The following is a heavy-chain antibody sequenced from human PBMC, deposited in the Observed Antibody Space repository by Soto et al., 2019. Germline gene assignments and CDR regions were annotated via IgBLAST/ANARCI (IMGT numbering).Heavy chain of an antibody. J-gene: IGHJ5*02. CDR1: GYSFIDYY. D-gene: IGHD6-25*01. CDR2: VNPNSGAS. V-gene: IGHV1-2*02. CDR3: ARWRDAAATHES. Sequence: QVQLVQSGAEVKKPGASVKVSCRTSGYSFIDYYVHWVRQAPGQGLEWVGWVNPNSGASNYAENFQGRVTMTRDRSITTVYMELTGLRSDDTAIYYCARWRDAAATHESWGQGTLVTVSS.